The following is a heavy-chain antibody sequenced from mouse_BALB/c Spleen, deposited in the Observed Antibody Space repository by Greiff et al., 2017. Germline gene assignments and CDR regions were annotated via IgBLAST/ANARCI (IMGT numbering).Heavy chain of an antibody. D-gene: IGHD1-2*01. J-gene: IGHJ1*01. CDR2: ISSGGST. CDR1: GFTFSSYA. V-gene: IGHV5-6-5*01. Sequence: EVKLVESGGGLVKPGGSLKLSCAASGFTFSSYAMSWVRQTPEKRLEWVASISSGGSTYYPDSVKGRFTISRDNARNILCLQMSSLRSEDTAMYYCARALLRYFDVWGAGTTVTVSS. CDR3: ARALLRYFDV.